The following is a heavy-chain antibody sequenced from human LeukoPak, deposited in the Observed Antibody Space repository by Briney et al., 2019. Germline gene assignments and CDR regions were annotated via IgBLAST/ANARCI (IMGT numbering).Heavy chain of an antibody. CDR1: GGTFSSYA. D-gene: IGHD3-16*02. V-gene: IGHV1-69*13. CDR3: ARVYYDYVWGSYRANHFDY. J-gene: IGHJ4*02. Sequence: ASVKVSCKASGGTFSSYAISWVRQAPGQGLEWMGGIIPIFGTANYAQKFQGRVTITADESTSTAYMELRSLRSDDTAVYYCARVYYDYVWGSYRANHFDYWGQGTLVTVSS. CDR2: IIPIFGTA.